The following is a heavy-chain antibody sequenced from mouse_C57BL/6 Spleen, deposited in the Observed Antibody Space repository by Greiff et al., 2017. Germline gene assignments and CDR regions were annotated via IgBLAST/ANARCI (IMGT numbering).Heavy chain of an antibody. CDR1: GFTFSDYG. J-gene: IGHJ3*01. CDR3: ARGDSPFAY. V-gene: IGHV5-15*01. CDR2: ISNLAYSI. Sequence: EVQVVESGGGLVQPGGSLKLSCAASGFTFSDYGMAWVRQAPRKGPEWVAFISNLAYSIYYADTVTGRFTLSRENAKNTLYLEMGSLRSEDTAMYYCARGDSPFAYWGQGTLVTVSA.